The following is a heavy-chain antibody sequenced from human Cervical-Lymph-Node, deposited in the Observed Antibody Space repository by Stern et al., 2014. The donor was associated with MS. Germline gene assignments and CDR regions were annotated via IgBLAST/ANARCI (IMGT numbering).Heavy chain of an antibody. CDR3: ALGSASLYGMDV. Sequence: QVQLMQSVGSVVQPGKSLRLSCAASGLTFRSSGMHWVRQAPGKGLEWVALISYDGTYKFYGDSVKGRFNISRDNAKDTLFLQMNSLRPEDTAVYYCALGSASLYGMDVWGQGTTVIVSS. J-gene: IGHJ6*02. V-gene: IGHV3-30*03. CDR2: ISYDGTYK. D-gene: IGHD6-19*01. CDR1: GLTFRSSG.